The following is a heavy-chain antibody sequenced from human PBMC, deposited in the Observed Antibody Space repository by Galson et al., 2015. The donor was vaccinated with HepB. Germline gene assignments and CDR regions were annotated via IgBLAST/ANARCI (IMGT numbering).Heavy chain of an antibody. CDR2: INAGNGNT. D-gene: IGHD3-10*01. Sequence: SVKVSCKASGYTFTSYAMHWVRQAPGQRLEWMGWINAGNGNTKYSQKFQGRVTITRDTSASTAYMELSSLRSEDTAVYYCARGGDPFGEFFFTTSRGLRDDDYWGQGTLVTVSS. CDR1: GYTFTSYA. J-gene: IGHJ4*02. V-gene: IGHV1-3*01. CDR3: ARGGDPFGEFFFTTSRGLRDDDY.